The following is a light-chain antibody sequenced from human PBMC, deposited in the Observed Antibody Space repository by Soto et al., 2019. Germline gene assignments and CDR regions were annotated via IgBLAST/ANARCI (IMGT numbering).Light chain of an antibody. Sequence: DIQMTQSPSTLSASVGDRVTITCRASQSISTWLAWYQQKPGNAPKLLIFDASNLDSGVPSRFCGSASGTEVSITIDSLQPDDFATYYGQQYHSDSRTFGQGTELDIK. CDR1: QSISTW. CDR3: QQYHSDSRT. CDR2: DAS. J-gene: IGKJ1*01. V-gene: IGKV1-5*01.